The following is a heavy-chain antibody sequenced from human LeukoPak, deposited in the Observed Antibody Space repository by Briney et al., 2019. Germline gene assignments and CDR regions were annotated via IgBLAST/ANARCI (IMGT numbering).Heavy chain of an antibody. CDR2: ISTYNGDT. J-gene: IGHJ4*02. V-gene: IGHV1-18*01. D-gene: IGHD2-8*02. CDR3: ASGEPLLVLNFDY. CDR1: GYTFTSYG. Sequence: ASVKVSCKASGYTFTSYGISWVRQAPGQGLEWMGWISTYNGDTNYAQNLQGRVTLTTDTSTRTAYMELRSLRSDDTAVYYCASGEPLLVLNFDYWGQGTLVTVSS.